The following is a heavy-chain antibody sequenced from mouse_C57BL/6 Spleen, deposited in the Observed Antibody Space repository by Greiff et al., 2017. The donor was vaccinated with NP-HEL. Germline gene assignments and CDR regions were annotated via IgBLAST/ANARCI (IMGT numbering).Heavy chain of an antibody. Sequence: EVKLMESGGDLVKPGGSLKLSCAASGFTFSSYGMSWVRQTPDKRLEWVATISSGGSYTYYPDSVKGRFTISRDNAKNTLYLQMSSLKSEDTAMYYCARRGDSSGYFYYAMDYWGQGTSVTVSS. CDR2: ISSGGSYT. V-gene: IGHV5-6*02. CDR3: ARRGDSSGYFYYAMDY. D-gene: IGHD3-2*02. J-gene: IGHJ4*01. CDR1: GFTFSSYG.